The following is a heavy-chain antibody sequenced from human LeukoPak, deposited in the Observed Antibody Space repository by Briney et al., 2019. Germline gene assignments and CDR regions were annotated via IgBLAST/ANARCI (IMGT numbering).Heavy chain of an antibody. Sequence: PGGSLRLSCAASGFTFSSYWMSWVRQAPGKGLEWVANIKQDGSEKYYVDSVKGRFTISRDNAKNSLYLQMNSLRAEDTAVYYCARRYCTSASCPLIDYWGQGTLVTVSS. J-gene: IGHJ4*02. CDR3: ARRYCTSASCPLIDY. CDR2: IKQDGSEK. V-gene: IGHV3-7*03. CDR1: GFTFSSYW. D-gene: IGHD2-2*01.